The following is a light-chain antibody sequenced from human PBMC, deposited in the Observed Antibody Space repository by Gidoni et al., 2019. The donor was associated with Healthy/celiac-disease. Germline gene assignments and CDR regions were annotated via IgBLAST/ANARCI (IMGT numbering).Light chain of an antibody. J-gene: IGLJ3*02. V-gene: IGLV2-11*01. Sequence: QSALTQPRSVSGSPGPSVTISCTGTSSDVGGYNYVSWYQQHPGKAPKLLIYDVSKQPSGVPDRFSGSKSGNTASLTISVLQAEDEADYYCCSYAGSYAWVFGGGTKLTVL. CDR1: SSDVGGYNY. CDR2: DVS. CDR3: CSYAGSYAWV.